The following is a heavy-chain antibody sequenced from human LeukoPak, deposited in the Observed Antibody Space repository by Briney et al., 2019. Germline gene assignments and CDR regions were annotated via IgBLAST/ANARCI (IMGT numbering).Heavy chain of an antibody. CDR1: GGSISSGGYS. CDR3: ARGVVVPAAKAYYFGY. Sequence: ASETLSLTCAVSGGSISSGGYSWSWIRQPPGKGLEWIGYIYHSGSTYYNPSLKSRVTISVDRSKNQFSLKLSSVTAADTAVYYCARGVVVPAAKAYYFGYWGQGTLVTASS. CDR2: IYHSGST. J-gene: IGHJ4*02. V-gene: IGHV4-30-2*01. D-gene: IGHD2-2*01.